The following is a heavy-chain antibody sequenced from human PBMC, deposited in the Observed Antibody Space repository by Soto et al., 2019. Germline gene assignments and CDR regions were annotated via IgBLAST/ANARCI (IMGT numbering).Heavy chain of an antibody. V-gene: IGHV5-51*01. CDR3: ARHXTKYYDFWSGYRYGMDV. CDR2: IYPGDSDT. Sequence: GESLKISCKGSGYSFTIYWIGWVRQMPGKGLEWMGIIYPGDSDTRYSPSFQGQVTISADKSISTAYLQWSSLKASDTAMYYCARHXTKYYDFWSGYRYGMDVWGQGTTVTVSS. CDR1: GYSFTIYW. J-gene: IGHJ6*02. D-gene: IGHD3-3*01.